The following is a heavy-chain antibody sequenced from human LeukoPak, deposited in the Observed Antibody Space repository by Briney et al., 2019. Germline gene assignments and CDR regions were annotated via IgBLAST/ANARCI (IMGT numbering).Heavy chain of an antibody. CDR2: ISYDGSNK. V-gene: IGHV3-30-3*01. D-gene: IGHD1-26*01. CDR1: GFTFSSYA. J-gene: IGHJ6*02. CDR3: ANGLRERPPGIYYYYGMDV. Sequence: GGSLRLSCAASGFTFSSYAMHWVRQAPGKGLEWVAVISYDGSNKYYADSVKGRFTISRDNSRNTVYLQMNSLRADDTAVYYCANGLRERPPGIYYYYGMDVWGQGTTVTVSS.